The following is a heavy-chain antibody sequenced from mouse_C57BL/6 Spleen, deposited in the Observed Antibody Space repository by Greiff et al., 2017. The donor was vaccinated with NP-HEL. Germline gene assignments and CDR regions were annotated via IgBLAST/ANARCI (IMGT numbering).Heavy chain of an antibody. CDR1: GYTFTSYW. D-gene: IGHD2-4*01. CDR2: IHPNSGST. J-gene: IGHJ1*03. V-gene: IGHV1-64*01. Sequence: VQLQQSGAELVKPGASVKLSCKASGYTFTSYWMHWVKQRPGQGLEWIGMIHPNSGSTNYNEKFKSKATLTVDKSSSTAYMQLSSLTSEDSAVYYCARGDYDPDWYFDVWGTGTTVTVSS. CDR3: ARGDYDPDWYFDV.